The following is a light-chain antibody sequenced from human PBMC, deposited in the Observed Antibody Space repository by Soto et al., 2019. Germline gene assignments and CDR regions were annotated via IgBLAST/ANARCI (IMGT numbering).Light chain of an antibody. CDR2: LNSDGSH. CDR3: QTWGTGVV. V-gene: IGLV4-69*01. CDR1: SGHSSYA. Sequence: QSVLTQSPSASASLGASVKLTSTLSSGHSSYAIAWHQQQPEKGPRYLMKLNSDGSHSKGDGIPDRFSVSSSGAERYLTISSLQSEDEADYYCQTWGTGVVFGGGTQLTVL. J-gene: IGLJ2*01.